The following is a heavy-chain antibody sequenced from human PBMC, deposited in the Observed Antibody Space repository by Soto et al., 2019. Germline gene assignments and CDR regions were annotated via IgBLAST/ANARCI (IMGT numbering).Heavy chain of an antibody. V-gene: IGHV3-74*01. CDR3: VRTSLVVAAATREAY. J-gene: IGHJ4*02. Sequence: EVQLVESGGGLVQPGESLRLSCAASGFTFSSYWMHWVRQAPGKGLVWVSRINSDGSSTSYAGSVKGRFTISRDNAKNTLYLQMNSLRAEDTAVYYCVRTSLVVAAATREAYWGQGTLVNVSS. D-gene: IGHD2-15*01. CDR1: GFTFSSYW. CDR2: INSDGSST.